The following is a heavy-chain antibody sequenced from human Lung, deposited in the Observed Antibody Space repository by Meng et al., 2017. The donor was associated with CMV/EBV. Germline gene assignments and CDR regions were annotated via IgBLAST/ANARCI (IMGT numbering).Heavy chain of an antibody. Sequence: QVALVESGGGVVQPGRSLRLSCAASGFPFSSYAMHWVRQAPGKGLEWVAVISYDGSNKYYADSVKGRFTISRDNSKNTLYLQMNSLRAEDTAVYYCARGQWHSLDYWGQGTLVTVSS. J-gene: IGHJ4*02. CDR3: ARGQWHSLDY. CDR1: GFPFSSYA. V-gene: IGHV3-30-3*01. CDR2: ISYDGSNK. D-gene: IGHD6-19*01.